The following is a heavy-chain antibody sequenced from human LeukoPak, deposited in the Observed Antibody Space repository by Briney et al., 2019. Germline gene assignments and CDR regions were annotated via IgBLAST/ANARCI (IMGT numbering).Heavy chain of an antibody. J-gene: IGHJ4*02. CDR2: IYHSGST. D-gene: IGHD2-2*01. Sequence: SETLSLTCAVSGYSISSGYYWGWIRQPPGQGLEWIGSIYHSGSTYYNPSLKSRVTISVDTSKNQFSLKLSSVTAADTAVYYCARAPGDCSSTSCYASPFDYWGQGTLVTVSS. V-gene: IGHV4-38-2*01. CDR3: ARAPGDCSSTSCYASPFDY. CDR1: GYSISSGYY.